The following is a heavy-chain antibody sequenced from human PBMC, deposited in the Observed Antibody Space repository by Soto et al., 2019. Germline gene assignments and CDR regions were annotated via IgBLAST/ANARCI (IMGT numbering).Heavy chain of an antibody. J-gene: IGHJ5*02. Sequence: QVQLQESGPGLVKPSETLPLTCTVSGGSISSYYWSWIRQPPGKGLEWIGYVSYTGRTYYNPSLQSRVTISLGTSMNRFSLKVASVTAADTAVYYCARLSVDLNDYWSLDPWGQGTLVTVSS. V-gene: IGHV4-59*13. CDR2: VSYTGRT. CDR3: ARLSVDLNDYWSLDP. CDR1: GGSISSYY. D-gene: IGHD1-1*01.